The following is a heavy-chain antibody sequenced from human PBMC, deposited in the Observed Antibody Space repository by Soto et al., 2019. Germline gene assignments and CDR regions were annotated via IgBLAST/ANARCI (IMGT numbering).Heavy chain of an antibody. V-gene: IGHV2-5*08. CDR2: IYWDDDK. J-gene: IGHJ5*02. Sequence: ILSLTCTVSGDSVISGTYYWSWIRQPPGKALEWLALIYWDDDKRYSPSLKSRLTITKDTSKNQVVLTMTNMDPVDTATYYCAHRLRWPLITNWFDPWGQGTLVTVSS. CDR1: GDSVISGTYY. CDR3: AHRLRWPLITNWFDP.